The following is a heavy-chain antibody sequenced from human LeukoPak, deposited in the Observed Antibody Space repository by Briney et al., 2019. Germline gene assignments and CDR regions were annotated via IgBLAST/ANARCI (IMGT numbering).Heavy chain of an antibody. J-gene: IGHJ4*02. Sequence: SVKVSCKASGGTFSSYAISWVRQAPGQGLEWVGGIIPIFGTANYAQKFQGRVTITADESTSTAYMELSSLRSEDTAVYYCARVTQYYYDSSGYYYDYWGQGTLVTVSS. V-gene: IGHV1-69*13. D-gene: IGHD3-22*01. CDR3: ARVTQYYYDSSGYYYDY. CDR2: IIPIFGTA. CDR1: GGTFSSYA.